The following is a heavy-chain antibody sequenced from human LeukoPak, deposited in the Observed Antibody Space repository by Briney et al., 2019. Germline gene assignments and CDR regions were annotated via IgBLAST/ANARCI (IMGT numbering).Heavy chain of an antibody. V-gene: IGHV3-11*04. CDR1: GFTFSDYY. J-gene: IGHJ5*02. CDR2: ISSSGSTI. D-gene: IGHD6-13*01. Sequence: PGGSLRLXCAASGFTFSDYYMRWIRQAPGKGLEWVSYISSSGSTIYYADSVKGRFTISRDNAKNSLYLQMNSLRAEDTAVYCCAREAIAAAGTGWFDPWGQGTLVTVSS. CDR3: AREAIAAAGTGWFDP.